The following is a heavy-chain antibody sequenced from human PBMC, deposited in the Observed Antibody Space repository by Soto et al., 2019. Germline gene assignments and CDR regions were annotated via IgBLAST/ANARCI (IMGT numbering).Heavy chain of an antibody. CDR2: ISWNSGSI. CDR3: AKARTHYYYGMDV. J-gene: IGHJ6*02. V-gene: IGHV3-9*01. CDR1: GFTFDDYA. Sequence: EVQLVESGGGLVQPGRSLSLSCAASGFTFDDYAMHWVRQAPGKGLEWVSGISWNSGSIGYADSVKGRFTISRDNAKNSLYLQMNSLRAEDTALYYCAKARTHYYYGMDVWGQGTTVTVSS.